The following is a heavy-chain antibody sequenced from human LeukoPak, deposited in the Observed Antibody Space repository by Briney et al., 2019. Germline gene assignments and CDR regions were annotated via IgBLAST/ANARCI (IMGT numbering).Heavy chain of an antibody. J-gene: IGHJ4*02. CDR3: AREQRNVYEY. V-gene: IGHV4-39*07. CDR1: GGSISSSSYY. CDR2: IYHSGST. D-gene: IGHD1-1*01. Sequence: SETLSLTCTVSGGSISSSSYYWGWIRQPPGKGLEWIGNIYHSGSTYYNPSLKSRVTISLDTSKNQFSLQLNSVTPEDTAVYYCAREQRNVYEYWGQGTLVTVSS.